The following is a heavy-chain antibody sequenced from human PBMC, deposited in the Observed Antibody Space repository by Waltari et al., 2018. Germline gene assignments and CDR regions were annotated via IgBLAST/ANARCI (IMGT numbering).Heavy chain of an antibody. CDR2: IFYSGRP. CDR1: GGSISSSRYY. V-gene: IGHV4-39*07. J-gene: IGHJ3*02. Sequence: QLQLQESGPGLVKPSETLSLTCTVSGGSISSSRYYWGGIRPPPGKGLEWIGSIFYSGRPYYNPSLKSRVTISVNTSKNQFSLKLSSVTAADTAVYYCARHPDAFDIWGQGTMVTVSS. CDR3: ARHPDAFDI.